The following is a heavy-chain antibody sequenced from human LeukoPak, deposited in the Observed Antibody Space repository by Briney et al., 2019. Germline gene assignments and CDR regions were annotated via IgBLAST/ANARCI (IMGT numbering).Heavy chain of an antibody. J-gene: IGHJ4*02. Sequence: PSETLSLTCSISRHSISSAYYRGWIRQPPGKGLEWIGSKYHSGSTFYNPSLKSRVTMSVDTSKNQFSLKLTSVTAADTAVYYCARGTYYFDYWGQGTLVTVSS. D-gene: IGHD3/OR15-3a*01. CDR1: RHSISSAYY. CDR3: ARGTYYFDY. V-gene: IGHV4-38-2*02. CDR2: KYHSGST.